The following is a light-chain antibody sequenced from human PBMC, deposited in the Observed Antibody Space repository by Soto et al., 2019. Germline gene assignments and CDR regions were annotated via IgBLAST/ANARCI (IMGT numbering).Light chain of an antibody. CDR2: GNP. CDR3: LSFDSSLSVV. Sequence: QSVLTQPPSVSGAPGQRGSISCTGSSTNIGAAYDVHWYQHLPGRAPKLLIYGNPNRPSGVPDRFSGSKSGTSASLAISGLQAEDEADYYCLSFDSSLSVVFGGGTKLTVL. J-gene: IGLJ2*01. CDR1: STNIGAAYD. V-gene: IGLV1-40*01.